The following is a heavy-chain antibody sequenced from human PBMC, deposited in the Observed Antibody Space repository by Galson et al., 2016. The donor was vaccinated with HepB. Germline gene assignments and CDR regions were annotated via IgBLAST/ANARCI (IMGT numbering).Heavy chain of an antibody. V-gene: IGHV3-33*01. D-gene: IGHD1-26*01. Sequence: SLRLSCAASGFSSSGHGMHWVRQAPGKGLEGVAGIWANGITKYSRDPGRFTISRDNSKKRMYLQMNSLRVEDTAVYFCGRDVSMWGLDFRGQGTLVAVSS. CDR1: GFSSSGHG. J-gene: IGHJ4*02. CDR3: GRDVSMWGLDF. CDR2: IWANGITK.